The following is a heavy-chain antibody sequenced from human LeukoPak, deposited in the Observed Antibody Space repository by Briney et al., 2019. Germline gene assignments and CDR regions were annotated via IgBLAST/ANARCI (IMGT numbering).Heavy chain of an antibody. D-gene: IGHD3-3*01. J-gene: IGHJ4*02. CDR2: ISYDGSNK. CDR3: ATVLRFLEWFDFSCAY. CDR1: GFTFSSYA. Sequence: PGGSLRLSCAASGFTFSSYAMHWVRQAPGKGLEWVAVISYDGSNKYYADSVKGRFTISRDNSKNTLYLQMNSLRAEDTAVYYCATVLRFLEWFDFSCAYWGQGTLVTVSS. V-gene: IGHV3-30*04.